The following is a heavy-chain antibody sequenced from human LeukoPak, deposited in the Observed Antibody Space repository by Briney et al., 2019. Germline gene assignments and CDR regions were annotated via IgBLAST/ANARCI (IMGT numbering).Heavy chain of an antibody. D-gene: IGHD1-26*01. Sequence: PGGSLRLSCAASGFTFTNFAMHWVRQAPGKGLEWVAVISNDERNKYYADSVKGRFTISRDNSKNTLYLQMNSLRAEDTAVYYCAKEEEGATLYDAFDIWGQGTMVTVSS. CDR1: GFTFTNFA. CDR2: ISNDERNK. CDR3: AKEEEGATLYDAFDI. V-gene: IGHV3-30*04. J-gene: IGHJ3*02.